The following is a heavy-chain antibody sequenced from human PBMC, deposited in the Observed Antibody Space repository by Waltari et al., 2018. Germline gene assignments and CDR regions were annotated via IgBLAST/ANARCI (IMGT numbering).Heavy chain of an antibody. J-gene: IGHJ3*02. CDR3: ARDSGLYAFDI. CDR1: GYTFTSYG. Sequence: QVQLVQSGDEVKKPGASVKVSCKAYGYTFTSYGISWVRQAPGQGLEWMGWVSAYNCTTNLAQKLQGRVTMTTYTSPSTAYMELRTLVSDDTAVYYCARDSGLYAFDIWGHSTMVTVSS. CDR2: VSAYNCTT. V-gene: IGHV1-18*01.